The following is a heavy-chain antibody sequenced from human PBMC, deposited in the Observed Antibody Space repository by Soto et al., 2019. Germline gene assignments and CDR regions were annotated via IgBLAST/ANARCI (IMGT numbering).Heavy chain of an antibody. V-gene: IGHV3-21*01. J-gene: IGHJ4*02. Sequence: GGSLRLSCAASGFTFSSYSMNWVRQAPGKGLEWVSSISSSSSYIYYADSVKGRFTISRDNAKNSLYLQMNSLRAEDTAVYYCARDPYLLGATWFDYWGQGTLVTVSS. D-gene: IGHD1-26*01. CDR1: GFTFSSYS. CDR3: ARDPYLLGATWFDY. CDR2: ISSSSSYI.